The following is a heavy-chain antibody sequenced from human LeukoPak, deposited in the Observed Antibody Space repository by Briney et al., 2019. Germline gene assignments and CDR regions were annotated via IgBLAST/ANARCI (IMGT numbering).Heavy chain of an antibody. J-gene: IGHJ4*02. CDR2: ISGSDNTI. D-gene: IGHD3-16*01. Sequence: PGGSLRLSCAASGFTFSSYEMNWVRQAPGKGLEWVSYISGSDNTIYYADSVKGRFTISRDNTKNSLYVQMNSLRAEDTAVYYCVSAYGGLLDYWGQGTLVTVSS. V-gene: IGHV3-48*03. CDR3: VSAYGGLLDY. CDR1: GFTFSSYE.